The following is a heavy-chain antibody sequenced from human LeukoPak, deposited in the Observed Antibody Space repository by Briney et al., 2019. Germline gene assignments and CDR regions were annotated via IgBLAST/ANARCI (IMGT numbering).Heavy chain of an antibody. CDR2: IYYCESN. J-gene: IGHJ5*02. V-gene: IGHV4-31*03. D-gene: IGHD6-13*01. CDR3: ARALYSSTAEPYNWFEL. CDR1: VGSISHEGYY. Sequence: SETLSLTLTVSVGSISHEGYYSIWIRQPPRKALEWIGYIYYCESNNYNPSLKSRRTRPVDTSKKQFSLKLSSVTAADTAVYYCARALYSSTAEPYNWFELWGQGTLVTVSS.